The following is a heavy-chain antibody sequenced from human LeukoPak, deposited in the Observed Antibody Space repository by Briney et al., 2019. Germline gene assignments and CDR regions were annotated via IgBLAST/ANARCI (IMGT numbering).Heavy chain of an antibody. CDR3: ARDLYYYDSSGYHHTNYFDY. J-gene: IGHJ4*02. CDR1: GFTFSSYA. D-gene: IGHD3-22*01. CDR2: IYSGGST. V-gene: IGHV3-53*01. Sequence: PGGSLRLSCAASGFTFSSYAMSWVRQAPGKGLEWVSFIYSGGSTYYADSVKGRFTIFRDNSKNTLYLQMNSLRAEDTAVYYCARDLYYYDSSGYHHTNYFDYWGQGTLVTVSS.